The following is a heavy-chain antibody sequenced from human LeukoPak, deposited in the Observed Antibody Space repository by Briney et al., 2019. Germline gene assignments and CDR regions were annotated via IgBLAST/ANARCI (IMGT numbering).Heavy chain of an antibody. CDR2: ISGSGGTI. V-gene: IGHV3-23*01. J-gene: IGHJ4*02. CDR3: AKAGPYSFDF. CDR1: GFTFNTYG. Sequence: GGSLRLSCAVSGFTFNTYGMTWVRQAPGKGLEWVSAISGSGGTIFYADSVKGRFTISRDNSENTLYLQMDSLRADDTALYYCAKAGPYSFDFWGQGTLVTVSS.